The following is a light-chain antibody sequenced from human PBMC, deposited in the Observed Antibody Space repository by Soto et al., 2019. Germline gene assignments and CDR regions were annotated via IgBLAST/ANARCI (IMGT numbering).Light chain of an antibody. V-gene: IGLV2-14*01. J-gene: IGLJ1*01. CDR2: GVS. CDR3: NSYAGTSYV. CDR1: SSDVGRYNY. Sequence: QSALTQPASVSGSPGQSITISCTGTSSDVGRYNYVSWYQQFPGKAPKLIIYGVSNRPSGVFSRFSGSKSGNTASLTISGLQTEDEADYYCNSYAGTSYVFGTGTKVTVL.